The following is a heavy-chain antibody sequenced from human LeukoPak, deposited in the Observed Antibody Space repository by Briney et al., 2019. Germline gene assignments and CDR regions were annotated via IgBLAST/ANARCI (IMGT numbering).Heavy chain of an antibody. CDR3: AREGYYGSGSPPSLYFDY. J-gene: IGHJ4*02. D-gene: IGHD3-10*01. Sequence: GGSLRLSCAASGFTFRNYVIHWVRQAPGKGLEWVAVTSSDLNVKLYADFVKGRFTISRDNSRSTLYLQMNSLRPEDTAIYYCAREGYYGSGSPPSLYFDYWGQGTLVTVSS. V-gene: IGHV3-30-3*01. CDR1: GFTFRNYV. CDR2: TSSDLNVK.